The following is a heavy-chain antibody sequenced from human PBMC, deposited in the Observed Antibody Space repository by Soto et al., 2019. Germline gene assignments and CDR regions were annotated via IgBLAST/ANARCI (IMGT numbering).Heavy chain of an antibody. V-gene: IGHV3-21*01. J-gene: IGHJ5*02. CDR2: MTTSSAYI. CDR1: GFTFNTYD. Sequence: VQLVESGGGLVKPGGSLRLSCAASGFTFNTYDMNWGRQAPGKGLEWVSSMTTSSAYILYADSLKGRITIYRENAKNSLFLPMNSLTAEDTAVYYCVRSGTARLLRHRWFETWGQATLVTVSS. D-gene: IGHD5-12*01. CDR3: VRSGTARLLRHRWFET.